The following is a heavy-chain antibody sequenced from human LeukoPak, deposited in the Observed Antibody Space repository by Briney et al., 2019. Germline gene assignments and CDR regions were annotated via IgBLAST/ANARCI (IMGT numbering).Heavy chain of an antibody. J-gene: IGHJ4*02. D-gene: IGHD2-2*01. CDR3: ARDLSEDIVVVPAPIDY. CDR1: GFTFSSYS. Sequence: PGRSLRLSCAASGFTFSSYSMNWVRQAPGKGLKWVSSISSSSSYIYYADSVKGRFTISRDNAKNSLYLQMNSLRAEDTAVYYCARDLSEDIVVVPAPIDYWGQGTLVTVSS. V-gene: IGHV3-21*01. CDR2: ISSSSSYI.